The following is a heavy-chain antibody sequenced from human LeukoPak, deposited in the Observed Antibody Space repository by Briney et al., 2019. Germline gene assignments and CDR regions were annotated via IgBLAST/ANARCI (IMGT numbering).Heavy chain of an antibody. J-gene: IGHJ6*02. V-gene: IGHV4-59*01. CDR3: ARDAKGMRHERYYYYGMDV. CDR2: IYYSGST. D-gene: IGHD2-8*01. Sequence: SETLSLTFTVPGGSISSYYWSWIRQPPGKVLERIGYIYYSGSTNYNPSLKSRVTISVDTSKNQFSLKLSPVTAADTAVYYCARDAKGMRHERYYYYGMDVWGQGTTVTVSS. CDR1: GGSISSYY.